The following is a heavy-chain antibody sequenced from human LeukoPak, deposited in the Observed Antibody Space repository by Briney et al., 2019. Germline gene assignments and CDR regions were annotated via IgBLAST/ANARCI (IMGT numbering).Heavy chain of an antibody. Sequence: SETLSLTCAVYGGSFSGYYWRWIRQPPGKGLEWIGEIDHSGSTNYNPSLKSRVTISVDTSKNQSSLTLSSVTAADTAVYYCARQRVRGVIIGYFDYWGQGTLVTVSS. CDR3: ARQRVRGVIIGYFDY. CDR1: GGSFSGYY. CDR2: IDHSGST. J-gene: IGHJ4*02. D-gene: IGHD3-10*01. V-gene: IGHV4-34*01.